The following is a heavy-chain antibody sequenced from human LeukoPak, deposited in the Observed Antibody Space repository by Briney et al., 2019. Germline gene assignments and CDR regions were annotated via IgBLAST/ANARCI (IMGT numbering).Heavy chain of an antibody. D-gene: IGHD6-13*01. Sequence: GGSLRLSCAASGFTFSDYYMSWIRQAPGKGLEWVSYISSSGSTIYYADSVKGRFTISRDNAKNTLYLQMNSLRAEDTAVYYCAKDRSSWYLFDYWGQGTLVTVSS. CDR2: ISSSGSTI. V-gene: IGHV3-11*01. CDR3: AKDRSSWYLFDY. CDR1: GFTFSDYY. J-gene: IGHJ4*02.